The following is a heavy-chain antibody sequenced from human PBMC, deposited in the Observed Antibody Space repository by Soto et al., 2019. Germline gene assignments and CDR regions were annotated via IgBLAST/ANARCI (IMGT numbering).Heavy chain of an antibody. V-gene: IGHV1-18*01. CDR3: VVAAQPHYFDY. CDR1: GYTFTSYG. D-gene: IGHD2-15*01. CDR2: ISAYNGNT. Sequence: QVQLVQSGAEVKKPGASVKVSCKASGYTFTSYGISWVRQAPGQGLEWMGWISAYNGNTNYAQKRQSRITMPTDTTTSTAYMELRSLRSDDTAVYYCVVAAQPHYFDYWGQGTLVTVSS. J-gene: IGHJ4*02.